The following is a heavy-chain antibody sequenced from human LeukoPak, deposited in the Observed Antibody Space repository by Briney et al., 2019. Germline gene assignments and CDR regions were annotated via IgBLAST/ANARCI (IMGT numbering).Heavy chain of an antibody. V-gene: IGHV1-69*01. D-gene: IGHD6-19*01. CDR3: ARGEIVAVAGTTGGYYYYGMDV. Sequence: ASVKVSCKASGGTFSSYAISWVRQAPGQGLEWMGGIIPIFGTANYAQKFQGRVTITADESTSTAYMGLSSLRSEDTAVYYCARGEIVAVAGTTGGYYYYGMDVWGKGTTVTVSS. CDR2: IIPIFGTA. J-gene: IGHJ6*04. CDR1: GGTFSSYA.